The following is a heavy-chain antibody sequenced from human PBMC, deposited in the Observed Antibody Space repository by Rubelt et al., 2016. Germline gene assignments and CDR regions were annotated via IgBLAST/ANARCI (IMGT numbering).Heavy chain of an antibody. J-gene: IGHJ4*02. CDR1: GYTFTSYG. Sequence: QVQLVQSGAEVKKPGASVKVSCKASGYTFTSYGISWVRQAPGQGLEWMGWISAYNGNTNYAQKSQGRVTMPTDTSTGTAYMELRSLRSDDTAVYYCARDVGGNSVLYYFDYWGQGTLVTVSS. D-gene: IGHD4-23*01. CDR2: ISAYNGNT. CDR3: ARDVGGNSVLYYFDY. V-gene: IGHV1-18*01.